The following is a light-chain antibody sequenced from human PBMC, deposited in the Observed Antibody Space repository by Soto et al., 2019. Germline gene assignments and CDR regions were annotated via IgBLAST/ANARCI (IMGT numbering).Light chain of an antibody. CDR3: AAWDDSLNGHV. CDR2: TTN. V-gene: IGLV1-44*01. J-gene: IGLJ1*01. CDR1: SSNIGTSS. Sequence: QSVLXQPHSASGTPGQRVTISRSGSSSNIGTSSVHWFQQLPGTAPKLLISTTNQRPSGVPERFSGSKSGTSASLAISGLQSEDEADYYCAAWDDSLNGHVFGTGTKVT.